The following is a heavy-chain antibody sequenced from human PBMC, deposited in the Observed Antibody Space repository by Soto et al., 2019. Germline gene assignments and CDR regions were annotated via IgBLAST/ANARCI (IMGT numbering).Heavy chain of an antibody. CDR3: ARGVAYSSYRQVWYFQQ. V-gene: IGHV4-34*01. J-gene: IGHJ1*01. Sequence: QVQLQQWGAGLLKPSETLSLTCAVYGGSFSGYYWSWIRQPPGKGLEWIGEINHSGSTNYNPSLKSRVTISVDTSKNQFSLKLSSVTAADTAVYYCARGVAYSSYRQVWYFQQWGQGTLVTVSS. CDR1: GGSFSGYY. D-gene: IGHD6-6*01. CDR2: INHSGST.